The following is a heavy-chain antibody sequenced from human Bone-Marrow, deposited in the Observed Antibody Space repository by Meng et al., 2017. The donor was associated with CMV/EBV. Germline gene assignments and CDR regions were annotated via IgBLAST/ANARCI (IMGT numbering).Heavy chain of an antibody. J-gene: IGHJ5*02. CDR2: ISGSGGST. V-gene: IGHV3-23*01. Sequence: LSLTCAVYGGSFSGYYWTWIRQPPGKGLEWVSAISGSGGSTYYADSVKGRFTISRDNSKNTLYLQMNSLRAEDTAVYYCAKGFDVVVVAATPGSWGQGTLVTVSS. CDR1: GGSFSGYY. CDR3: AKGFDVVVVAATPGS. D-gene: IGHD2-15*01.